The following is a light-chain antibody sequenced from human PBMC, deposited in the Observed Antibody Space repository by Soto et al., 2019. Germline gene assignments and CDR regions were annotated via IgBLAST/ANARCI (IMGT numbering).Light chain of an antibody. CDR1: SSDVGGFNY. CDR3: CSYAGGYTHYV. Sequence: QSVLTQPPSVSGSPGQSGTISCTGTSSDVGGFNYVSWYQHHPGKAPKLMIYDVSKRPSGVPDRFSGSKSGNTASLTISGLQAEDEADYYCCSYAGGYTHYVFATGTKV. V-gene: IGLV2-11*01. CDR2: DVS. J-gene: IGLJ1*01.